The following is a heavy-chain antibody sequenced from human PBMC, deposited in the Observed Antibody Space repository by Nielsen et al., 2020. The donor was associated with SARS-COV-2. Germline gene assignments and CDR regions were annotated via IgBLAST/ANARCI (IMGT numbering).Heavy chain of an antibody. J-gene: IGHJ6*02. CDR2: IKQDGSEK. V-gene: IGHV3-7*03. D-gene: IGHD3-9*01. Sequence: GESLKISCAASGFTFSSYWMSWVRQAPGKGLEWVASIKQDGSEKYYVDSVKGRFTISRDNAKNSLYLQMNSLRAEDTAVYYCARGLTYYDILTGFYYYYGMDVWGQGTTVTVSS. CDR3: ARGLTYYDILTGFYYYYGMDV. CDR1: GFTFSSYW.